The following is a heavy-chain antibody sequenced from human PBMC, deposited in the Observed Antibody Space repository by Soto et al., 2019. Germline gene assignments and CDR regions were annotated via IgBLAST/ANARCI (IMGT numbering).Heavy chain of an antibody. CDR2: ISSNNNDI. CDR1: GFTFSRFS. Sequence: GGSLRLSCAASGFTFSRFSMNWVRQAPGKGLEWVSSISSNNNDIYYGDSMKGRCTISRDNAKNSLYLEMNSLRAEDTAVYYCSRESEDLTSNFDYWGQGTLVTVSS. V-gene: IGHV3-21*06. CDR3: SRESEDLTSNFDY. J-gene: IGHJ4*02.